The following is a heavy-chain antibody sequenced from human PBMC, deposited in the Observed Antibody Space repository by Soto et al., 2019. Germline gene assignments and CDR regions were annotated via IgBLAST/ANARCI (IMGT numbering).Heavy chain of an antibody. D-gene: IGHD5-18*01. CDR1: GFTFTSYG. CDR2: ISYDGGLQ. CDR3: VSDRGYGHASVPYS. Sequence: APLVESGGGVVQPGRSLRLSCAASGFTFTSYGMHWVRQAPGTRLEWVAVISYDGGLQHYADSVKGRFTISRDNSKNMVLLQMNSLRAEDTAVYYCVSDRGYGHASVPYSWGQGTLVSVSS. V-gene: IGHV3-30*03. J-gene: IGHJ4*02.